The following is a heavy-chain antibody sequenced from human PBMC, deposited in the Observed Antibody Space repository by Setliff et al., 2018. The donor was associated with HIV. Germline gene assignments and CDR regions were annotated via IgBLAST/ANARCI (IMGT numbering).Heavy chain of an antibody. CDR3: ARQRDFDWLLQNYYYMDV. D-gene: IGHD3-9*01. V-gene: IGHV4-4*07. Sequence: SETLSLTCTVSGGSVTSYYWSWIWQPAGKRLEWIGRISISGDTNYNPSLKSRATMSLDTSKNQFSLRLSSVTAADTAVYYCARQRDFDWLLQNYYYMDVWGKGATVTVSS. J-gene: IGHJ6*03. CDR1: GGSVTSYY. CDR2: ISISGDT.